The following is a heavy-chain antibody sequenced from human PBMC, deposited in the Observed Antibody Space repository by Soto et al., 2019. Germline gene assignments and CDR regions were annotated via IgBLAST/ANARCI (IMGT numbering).Heavy chain of an antibody. CDR1: GGSISSYC. V-gene: IGHV4-59*01. J-gene: IGHJ3*02. CDR2: IYYSGST. CDR3: ARSKSRYDYVWGRPHDAFDI. D-gene: IGHD3-16*01. Sequence: SETLSLTCTVSGGSISSYCWSWIRQPPVKGLEWIGYIYYSGSTNYNPSLKSRVTISVDTSKNQFSLKLSSVTAADTAVYYCARSKSRYDYVWGRPHDAFDICGQGTMVTFSS.